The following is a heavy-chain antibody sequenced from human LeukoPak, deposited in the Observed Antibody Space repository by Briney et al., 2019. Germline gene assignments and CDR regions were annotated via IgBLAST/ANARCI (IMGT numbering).Heavy chain of an antibody. CDR3: ARDPTQYLRYGHFDY. CDR2: INYVASHI. J-gene: IGHJ4*02. CDR1: GFTFSSSA. V-gene: IGHV3-21*01. D-gene: IGHD5/OR15-5a*01. Sequence: PGGSLRLSCAASGFTFSSSAMNWVRQAPGKGLEWVSSINYVASHIYYAHSVKGRFTISRDNAKNSLYLQMNSLSDEDTAVYYCARDPTQYLRYGHFDYWGQGTLVTVSS.